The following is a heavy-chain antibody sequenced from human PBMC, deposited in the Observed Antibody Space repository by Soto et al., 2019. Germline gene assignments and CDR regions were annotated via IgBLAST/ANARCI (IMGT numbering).Heavy chain of an antibody. CDR3: ARISYDFWSGYPDY. Sequence: ASVKVSCKASGYNFTSHYMHWVRQAPGQGLESMGIMYPSGGRTIYAQKFQGRVTMTTDTSTSTAYMELRSLRSDDTAVYYCARISYDFWSGYPDYWGQGTLVTVSS. D-gene: IGHD3-3*01. V-gene: IGHV1-46*01. CDR1: GYNFTSHY. CDR2: MYPSGGRT. J-gene: IGHJ4*02.